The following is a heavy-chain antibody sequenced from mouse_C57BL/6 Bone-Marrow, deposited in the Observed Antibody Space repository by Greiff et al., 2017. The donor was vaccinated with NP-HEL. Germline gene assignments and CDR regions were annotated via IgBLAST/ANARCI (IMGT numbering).Heavy chain of an antibody. CDR1: GYTFTSYG. D-gene: IGHD4-1*01. V-gene: IGHV1-81*01. J-gene: IGHJ3*01. CDR3: ARDWGAPHSWFAY. CDR2: IYPISGNT. Sequence: VMLVESGAELARPGASVKLSCKASGYTFTSYGISWVKQRTGQGLEWIGEIYPISGNTYYNEKFKGKATLTADKSSSTAYMELRSLTSEDSAVYFCARDWGAPHSWFAYWGQGTLVTVSA.